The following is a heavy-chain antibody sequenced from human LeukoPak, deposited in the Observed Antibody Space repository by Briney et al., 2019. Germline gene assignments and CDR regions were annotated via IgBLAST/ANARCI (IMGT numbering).Heavy chain of an antibody. CDR1: GGSISSYY. J-gene: IGHJ4*02. D-gene: IGHD5-12*01. CDR3: ARHDSGYDFLAY. CDR2: IYTSGST. Sequence: PSETLSLTCTVSGGSISSYYWSWIRQPPGKGLEWIGYIYTSGSTNYNPSLMSRVTISVDTSKNQFSLKLSSVTAADTAVYYCARHDSGYDFLAYWGQGTLVTVSS. V-gene: IGHV4-4*09.